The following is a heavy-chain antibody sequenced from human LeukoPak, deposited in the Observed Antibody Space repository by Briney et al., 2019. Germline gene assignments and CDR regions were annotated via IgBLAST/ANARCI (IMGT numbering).Heavy chain of an antibody. D-gene: IGHD2-15*01. CDR2: ISYDGSNK. J-gene: IGHJ4*02. Sequence: GGSLRLSCAASGFTFSTYAMHWVRQAPGKGLEWVAVISYDGSNKYYADSVKGRFTISRDNSKNTLYLQVNSLRAEDTAVYYCANTRGYGYYFNYWGQGTLVTVSS. CDR3: ANTRGYGYYFNY. CDR1: GFTFSTYA. V-gene: IGHV3-30*04.